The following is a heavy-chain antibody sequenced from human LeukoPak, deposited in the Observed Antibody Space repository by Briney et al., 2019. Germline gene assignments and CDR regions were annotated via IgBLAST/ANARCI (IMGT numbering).Heavy chain of an antibody. Sequence: SETLSLTCAVSDDSFSSHYWTWIRQPPGKGLEWIGYISYIGSTNYNPSLKSRVTISIDTSKNQFSLELSSVTAADSAVYYCAKVQKTGTGRGYSDYWGQGTLVTVSS. CDR2: ISYIGST. CDR1: DDSFSSHY. J-gene: IGHJ4*02. D-gene: IGHD3-10*01. V-gene: IGHV4-59*11. CDR3: AKVQKTGTGRGYSDY.